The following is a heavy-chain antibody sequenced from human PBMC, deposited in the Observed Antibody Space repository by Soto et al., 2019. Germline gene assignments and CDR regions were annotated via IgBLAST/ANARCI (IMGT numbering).Heavy chain of an antibody. V-gene: IGHV1-2*02. Sequence: AAVQVSYQASRWTLTDYYMHYVRQAPRQGRAWVGWINPNSGGTNYAQKFQGRVTMTRDTTISTDYMELSRLRSDDTAVYYCARGWEQWLVQYYFDYWGQGTLVTVSS. CDR3: ARGWEQWLVQYYFDY. CDR2: INPNSGGT. CDR1: RWTLTDYY. J-gene: IGHJ4*02. D-gene: IGHD6-19*01.